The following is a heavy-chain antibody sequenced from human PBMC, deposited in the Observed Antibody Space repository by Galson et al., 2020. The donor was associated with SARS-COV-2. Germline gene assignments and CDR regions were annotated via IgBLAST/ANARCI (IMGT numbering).Heavy chain of an antibody. D-gene: IGHD6-19*01. V-gene: IGHV3-9*01. J-gene: IGHJ4*02. CDR2: ISWNSGSI. Sequence: SLKISCAASGFTFDDYAMHWVRQAPGKGLEWVSGISWNSGSIGYADSVKGRFTISRDNAKNSLYLQMNSLRAEDTALYYCAKDIYGAVAGEDYWGQGTLVTVSS. CDR3: AKDIYGAVAGEDY. CDR1: GFTFDDYA.